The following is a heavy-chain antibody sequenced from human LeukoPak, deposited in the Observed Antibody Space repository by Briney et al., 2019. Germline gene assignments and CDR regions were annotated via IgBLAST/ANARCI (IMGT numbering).Heavy chain of an antibody. Sequence: ASVKVSCKASGYTFTGYYMHWVRQAPGQGLEWMGWINPNSGGTNYAQKFQGRVTMTRDTSISTAYMELSRLRSDDTAVYYCARVDYGCNSGAFDIWGQGTMVTVSS. CDR1: GYTFTGYY. V-gene: IGHV1-2*02. CDR3: ARVDYGCNSGAFDI. J-gene: IGHJ3*02. CDR2: INPNSGGT. D-gene: IGHD4-23*01.